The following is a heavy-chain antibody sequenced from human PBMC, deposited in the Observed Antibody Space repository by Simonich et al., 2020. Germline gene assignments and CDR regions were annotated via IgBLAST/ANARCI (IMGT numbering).Heavy chain of an antibody. CDR3: AKARVAARHYYYYGMDV. V-gene: IGHV3-43D*04. J-gene: IGHJ6*02. D-gene: IGHD6-6*01. CDR2: ISWDGGRT. CDR1: GFTFDDYA. Sequence: EVQLVESGGVVVQPGGSLRLSCAASGFTFDDYAMHWVRQAPGKGLGWVSLISWDGGRTYYADSVKGRFTISRDNSKNSLYLQMNSLRAEDTALYYCAKARVAARHYYYYGMDVWGQGTTVTVSS.